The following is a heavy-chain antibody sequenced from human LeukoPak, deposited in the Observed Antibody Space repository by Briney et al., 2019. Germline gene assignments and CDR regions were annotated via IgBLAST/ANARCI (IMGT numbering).Heavy chain of an antibody. Sequence: PGGSLRLSRATPAFIFSDYYMSCIRQAPGKGPEWVTYNSSSDSDKKYADSVKGRFTIYRDNAKNSLYLQMNSLRAEDTAVYYCARDPRYSYFDYWGQGTPVTVSS. J-gene: IGHJ4*02. V-gene: IGHV3-11*05. CDR2: NSSSDSDK. D-gene: IGHD2-15*01. CDR1: AFIFSDYY. CDR3: ARDPRYSYFDY.